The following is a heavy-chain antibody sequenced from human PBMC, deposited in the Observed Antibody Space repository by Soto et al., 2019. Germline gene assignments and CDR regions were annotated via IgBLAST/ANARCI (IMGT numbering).Heavy chain of an antibody. CDR1: RLSLTNFA. D-gene: IGHD4-17*01. V-gene: IGHV3-23*01. CDR3: AKRDYGDSRSSGPFHV. Sequence: EVQLLESGGGSVQPGGSLRLSCAASRLSLTNFAMAWVRQAPGKGLEWVSTLIVSGGTAYYADSVKGRFTISRDISKNTLYLQMNSLRAEDTAIYYCAKRDYGDSRSSGPFHVWGQGTKVTVSS. J-gene: IGHJ3*01. CDR2: LIVSGGTA.